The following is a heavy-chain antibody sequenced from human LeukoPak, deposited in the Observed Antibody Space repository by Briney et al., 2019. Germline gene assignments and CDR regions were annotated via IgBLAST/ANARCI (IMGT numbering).Heavy chain of an antibody. J-gene: IGHJ4*02. V-gene: IGHV3-23*01. CDR3: AKVEVVYEDSFDY. Sequence: PGGSLRLSCAASGFTFSSYAMSWVRQAPGRGLEWVSAISGSGGSTYYADSVKGRFTISRDNSKNTLYLQMNSLRAEDTAVYYCAKVEVVYEDSFDYWGQGTLVTVSS. CDR1: GFTFSSYA. CDR2: ISGSGGST. D-gene: IGHD5/OR15-5a*01.